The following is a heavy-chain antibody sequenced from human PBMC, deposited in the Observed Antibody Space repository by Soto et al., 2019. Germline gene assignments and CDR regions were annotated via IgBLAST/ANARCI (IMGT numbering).Heavy chain of an antibody. Sequence: QVQLVQSGAEVTKPGSSVKVSCKASGDSFSTYAISWVRQAPGQGLEWMGGIIPIFGTTNYAQKCQGRVTITTDESTNPASLERPRRRSDDPAVYYCARAQYTSGWPDTLNHHYALDVWGLGTTVTVAS. CDR3: ARAQYTSGWPDTLNHHYALDV. CDR1: GDSFSTYA. J-gene: IGHJ6*02. CDR2: IIPIFGTT. V-gene: IGHV1-69*01. D-gene: IGHD6-19*01.